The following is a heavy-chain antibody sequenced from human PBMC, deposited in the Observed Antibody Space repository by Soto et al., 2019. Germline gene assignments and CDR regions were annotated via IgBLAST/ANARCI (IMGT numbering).Heavy chain of an antibody. V-gene: IGHV1-69*12. CDR1: GGTLSNYG. D-gene: IGHD2-2*01. CDR3: AREPSRYQSYYFDY. Sequence: QLHLVQSGSEVKKSGSSVRVSCKTSGGTLSNYGLSWVRLAPGQGLEWMGGILPVFGTSNYAQKFQDRLTITADESTNTAYMDLTSLTSDDTAVYYCAREPSRYQSYYFDYWGQGTLVTVS. J-gene: IGHJ4*02. CDR2: ILPVFGTS.